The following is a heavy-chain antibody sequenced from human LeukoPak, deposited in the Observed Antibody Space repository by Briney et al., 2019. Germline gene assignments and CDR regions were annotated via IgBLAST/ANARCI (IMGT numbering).Heavy chain of an antibody. J-gene: IGHJ4*02. CDR3: AKGVDYCSGGSCPADY. Sequence: GRSLRLSCAASGFTFSNYGIHWVRQAPGKGLEWVAVISYDGNNKYYVDSVKGRFTISRDNSKNTLFLQVNSLRAEDTAVYYCAKGVDYCSGGSCPADYWGPGTLVTVSS. CDR2: ISYDGNNK. D-gene: IGHD2-15*01. V-gene: IGHV3-30*18. CDR1: GFTFSNYG.